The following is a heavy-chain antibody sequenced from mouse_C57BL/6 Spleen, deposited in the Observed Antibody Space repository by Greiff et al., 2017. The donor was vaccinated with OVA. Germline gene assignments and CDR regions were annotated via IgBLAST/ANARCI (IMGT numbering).Heavy chain of an antibody. CDR3: ARPEDYYGSSSWFAY. V-gene: IGHV1-52*01. CDR1: GYTFTSYW. CDR2: IDPSDSET. J-gene: IGHJ3*01. D-gene: IGHD1-1*01. Sequence: VQLQQPGAELVRPGSSVKLSCKASGYTFTSYWMHWVKQRPIQGLEWIGNIDPSDSETHYNQKFKDKATLTVDKSSSTAYMQLSSLTSEDSAVYYCARPEDYYGSSSWFAYWGQGTLVTVSA.